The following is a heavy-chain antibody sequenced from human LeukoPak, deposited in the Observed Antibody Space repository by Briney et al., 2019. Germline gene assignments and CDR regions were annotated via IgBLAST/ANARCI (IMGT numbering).Heavy chain of an antibody. J-gene: IGHJ5*02. V-gene: IGHV1-69*04. CDR3: ARELERLGWFDP. D-gene: IGHD1-1*01. CDR2: IIPNLGIA. CDR1: GGTFSSYT. Sequence: AASVKVSCKASGGTFSSYTISWVRQAPGQGLEWMGRIIPNLGIANYAQKFQGRVTITADKSTSTAYMELSSLRSEDTAVYYCARELERLGWFDPWGQGTLVTVSS.